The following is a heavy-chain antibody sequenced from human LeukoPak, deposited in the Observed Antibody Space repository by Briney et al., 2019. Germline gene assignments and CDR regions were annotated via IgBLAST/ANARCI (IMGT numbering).Heavy chain of an antibody. D-gene: IGHD2-21*01. J-gene: IGHJ6*02. Sequence: ASVKVSCKASGYTFTGYYMHWVRQAPGQGLEWMGRINPNSGGTNYAQKFQGRVTKTRDTSISTAYMELSRLRSDDTAVYYCARGGEYYYGMDVWGQGTTVTVSS. V-gene: IGHV1-2*06. CDR3: ARGGEYYYGMDV. CDR2: INPNSGGT. CDR1: GYTFTGYY.